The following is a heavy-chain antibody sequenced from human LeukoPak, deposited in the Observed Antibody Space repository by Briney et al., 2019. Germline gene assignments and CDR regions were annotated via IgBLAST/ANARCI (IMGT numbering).Heavy chain of an antibody. D-gene: IGHD5-18*01. CDR3: ARDPSRGYTCGYGDY. CDR2: TKQDGTEK. CDR1: GFSFSSYW. Sequence: PGGSLRLSCAASGFSFSSYWMNWFRQPPGKGLEWVANTKQDGTEKYYVDSVKGRFTISRDNAKKSLYLQMNSLRAEDTGVYYCARDPSRGYTCGYGDYWGQGILVTVSS. J-gene: IGHJ4*02. V-gene: IGHV3-7*01.